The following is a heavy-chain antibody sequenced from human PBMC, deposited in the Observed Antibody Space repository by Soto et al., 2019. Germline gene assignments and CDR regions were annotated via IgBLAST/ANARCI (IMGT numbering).Heavy chain of an antibody. CDR2: ISSSSSYI. D-gene: IGHD4-17*01. CDR1: GFTFSSYS. J-gene: IGHJ4*02. CDR3: ARDLDYGDYHPGY. Sequence: GGSLRLSCAASGFTFSSYSMNWVRQAPGKGLEWVSSISSSSSYIYYADSVKGRFTISRDNAKNSLYLQMNSLRAEDTAVYYCARDLDYGDYHPGYWGQGTLVTVSS. V-gene: IGHV3-21*01.